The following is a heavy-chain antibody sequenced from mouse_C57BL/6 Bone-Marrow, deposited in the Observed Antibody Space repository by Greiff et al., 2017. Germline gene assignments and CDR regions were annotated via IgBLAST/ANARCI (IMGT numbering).Heavy chain of an antibody. CDR2: IYPRSGNT. V-gene: IGHV1-81*01. D-gene: IGHD1-1*01. J-gene: IGHJ1*03. Sequence: VNLVESGAELARPGASVKLSCKASGYTFTSYGISWVKQRTGQGLEWIGEIYPRSGNTYYNEKFKGKATLTADKSSSTAYMELRSLTSEDSAVYFCARTLLRFYWYFDVWGTGTTVTVSS. CDR1: GYTFTSYG. CDR3: ARTLLRFYWYFDV.